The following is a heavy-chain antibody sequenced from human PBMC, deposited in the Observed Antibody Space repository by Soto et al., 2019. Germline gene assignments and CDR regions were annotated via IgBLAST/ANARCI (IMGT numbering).Heavy chain of an antibody. Sequence: ASVKVFCKASGYTFTTYAIHWVRQAPGQSLEWMGWISTDNGNTYYSQKMQARVTITRDTSASTAYMELSRLRSEDTAVYYCARSRVRGGYYFDYWGQGALVTVSS. CDR3: ARSRVRGGYYFDY. J-gene: IGHJ4*02. D-gene: IGHD3-16*01. CDR2: ISTDNGNT. CDR1: GYTFTTYA. V-gene: IGHV1-3*04.